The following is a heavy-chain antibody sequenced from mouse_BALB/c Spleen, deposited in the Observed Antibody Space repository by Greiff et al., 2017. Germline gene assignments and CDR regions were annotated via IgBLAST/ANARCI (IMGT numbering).Heavy chain of an antibody. Sequence: EVQLVESGGGLVQPGESLKLSFESNEYEFPSNDMSWVRKTPEKRLELVATINSDGGSTYYPDTMERRFIISRDNTKKPLYLQMSSLTSEDTAVYYCATRGSYDAMDYWGQGTSVTVSA. CDR3: ATRGSYDAMDY. CDR2: INSDGGST. D-gene: IGHD1-1*02. V-gene: IGHV5-2*01. CDR1: EYEFPSND. J-gene: IGHJ4*01.